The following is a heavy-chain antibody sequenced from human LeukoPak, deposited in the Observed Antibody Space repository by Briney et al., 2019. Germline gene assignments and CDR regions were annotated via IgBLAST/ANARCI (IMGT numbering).Heavy chain of an antibody. CDR2: IYYSGST. J-gene: IGHJ3*02. Sequence: SETLSLTCTVSGGSISSGGYYWSWIRQHPGKGLEWIGYIYYSGSTYYNPSLKTRVTISVDTSKNQFSLKLSSVTAADTAVYYCARVYGSGTGFDDAFDIWGQGTMVTVSS. D-gene: IGHD3-10*01. CDR3: ARVYGSGTGFDDAFDI. V-gene: IGHV4-31*03. CDR1: GGSISSGGYY.